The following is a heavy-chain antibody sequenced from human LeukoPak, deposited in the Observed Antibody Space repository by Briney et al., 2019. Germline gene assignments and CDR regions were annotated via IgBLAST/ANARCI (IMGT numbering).Heavy chain of an antibody. CDR3: ATIVVVSSSLEDY. CDR1: GFTFTSYW. J-gene: IGHJ4*02. V-gene: IGHV3-7*03. Sequence: GGSLRLSCVASGFTFTSYWMNWVRQAPGKGLEWVANIKQDGSEKYYVDSVKGRFTISRDNVKKSLYLQMSSLRAEDTAVYYCATIVVVSSSLEDYWGRGTLVTVSS. D-gene: IGHD3-22*01. CDR2: IKQDGSEK.